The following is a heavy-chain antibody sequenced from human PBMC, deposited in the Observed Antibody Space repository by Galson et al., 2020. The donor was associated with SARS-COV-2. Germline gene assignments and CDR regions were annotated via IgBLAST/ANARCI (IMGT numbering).Heavy chain of an antibody. V-gene: IGHV2-26*01. CDR2: IFSNDKK. J-gene: IGHJ5*02. CDR3: ARGTYCSGGSCYSTNWLDP. Sequence: ESGPTLVKPTETLTLTCTVPGFSLSNARMGVSWIRQPPGKALEWLAHIFSNDKKSHSTSLKSRLTISKDTSKSQVVLTMTNMDPVDTATYYCARGTYCSGGSCYSTNWLDPWGQGTLVTVSS. D-gene: IGHD2-15*01. CDR1: GFSLSNARMG.